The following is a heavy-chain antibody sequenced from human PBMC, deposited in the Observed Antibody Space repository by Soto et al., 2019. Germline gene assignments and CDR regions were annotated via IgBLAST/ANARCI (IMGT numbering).Heavy chain of an antibody. J-gene: IGHJ2*01. CDR1: EFTVSTNY. CDR2: LYSGGST. D-gene: IGHD7-27*01. V-gene: IGHV3-53*01. Sequence: EVQLVESGGGLIQPGGSLRLSCAASEFTVSTNYMTWVRQAPGKGLEWVSLLYSGGSTYYADSVKGRFTISRDNSKNTLYLQMNSLSAEDTAVYYCARSGQTGEHYWYFDLWGRGTLVTVSS. CDR3: ARSGQTGEHYWYFDL.